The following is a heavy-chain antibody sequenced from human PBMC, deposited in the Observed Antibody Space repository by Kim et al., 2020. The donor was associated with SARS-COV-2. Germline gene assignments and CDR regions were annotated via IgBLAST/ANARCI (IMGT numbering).Heavy chain of an antibody. J-gene: IGHJ4*02. CDR2: IREDGNEE. D-gene: IGHD1-26*01. V-gene: IGHV3-7*01. Sequence: GGSLRLSCAASGFTFSSFFMGWVRQAPGKGLEYVANIREDGNEEFYLHSVKGRFTISRDNVKNLVYLQMNSLRVDDTAVYYCAPGHYSRWGQGTLVTVSP. CDR1: GFTFSSFF. CDR3: APGHYSR.